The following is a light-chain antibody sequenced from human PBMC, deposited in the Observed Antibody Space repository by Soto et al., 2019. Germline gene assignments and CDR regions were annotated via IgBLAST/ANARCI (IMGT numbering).Light chain of an antibody. CDR3: CSYAGSSIVV. J-gene: IGLJ2*01. CDR2: EGS. CDR1: SSDVGSYNL. V-gene: IGLV2-23*01. Sequence: QSALTQPASVSGSPGQSMTISCTGTSSDVGSYNLVSWYQQHPGKAPKLMIYEGSKRPSGVSNRFSGSKSGNTASLTISGLQAEDEADYYCCSYAGSSIVVFGGGTKVTVL.